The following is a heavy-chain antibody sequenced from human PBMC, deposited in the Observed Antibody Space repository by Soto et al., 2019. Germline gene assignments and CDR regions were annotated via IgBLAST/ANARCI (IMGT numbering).Heavy chain of an antibody. CDR1: GYTFTSYG. J-gene: IGHJ6*01. CDR3: ARPRYCSSASCSYYYYYGMDV. Sequence: QVQLVQSGAEVKKPGASVKVSCKASGYTFTSYGINWVRQAPGQGLEWMGWISPDNGNTNYAQKPQRRVTMTTDTSTSTAYRELRSRRSDEASVYYSARPRYCSSASCSYYYYYGMDVWGQGTTGIDFS. D-gene: IGHD2-2*01. V-gene: IGHV1-18*01. CDR2: ISPDNGNT.